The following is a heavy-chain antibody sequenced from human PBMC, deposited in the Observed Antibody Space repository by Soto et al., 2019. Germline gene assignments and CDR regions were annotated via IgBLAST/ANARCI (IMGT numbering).Heavy chain of an antibody. J-gene: IGHJ4*02. CDR3: ARLQTAVPHY. D-gene: IGHD6-13*01. V-gene: IGHV4-39*01. Sequence: SETLSLTCTVSGGSISSGPYSWGWIRQPPGKRLEWIGTFFHSGYIDYNPSLKSRVTISVDTSKNQFSLKLTSVAAADTAIYFCARLQTAVPHYWGQGILVTVSS. CDR2: FFHSGYI. CDR1: GGSISSGPYS.